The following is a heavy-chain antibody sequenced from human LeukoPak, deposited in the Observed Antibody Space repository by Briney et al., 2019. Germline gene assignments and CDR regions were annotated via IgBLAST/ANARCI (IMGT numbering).Heavy chain of an antibody. D-gene: IGHD6-13*01. CDR3: ARGYSSSPQLN. Sequence: SVKVSCKASGGTFSSYAISWVRQAPGQGLEWMGRIIPTLGIANYAQKFQGRVTITADKSTSTAYMELSSLRSEDTAVYYCARGYSSSPQLNWGQGTLVTVSS. CDR1: GGTFSSYA. V-gene: IGHV1-69*04. J-gene: IGHJ4*02. CDR2: IIPTLGIA.